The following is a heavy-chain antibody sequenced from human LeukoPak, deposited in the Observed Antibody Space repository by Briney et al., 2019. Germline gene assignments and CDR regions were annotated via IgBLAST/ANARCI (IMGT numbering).Heavy chain of an antibody. D-gene: IGHD3-3*01. V-gene: IGHV3-30*03. CDR1: GFTFSSYG. CDR3: AVGFDY. J-gene: IGHJ4*02. CDR2: ISYDRSNK. Sequence: PGRSLRLSCAASGFTFSSYGMHWVRQAPGKGLEWVAFISYDRSNKNYADSVKGRFTISRDNSKNTLYLQMNSLRAEDTAVYYCAVGFDYWGQGTLVTVSS.